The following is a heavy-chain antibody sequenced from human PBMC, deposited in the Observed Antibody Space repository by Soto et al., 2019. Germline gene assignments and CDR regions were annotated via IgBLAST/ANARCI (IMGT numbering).Heavy chain of an antibody. CDR3: AKGRYFDWLPNGYYYYYGMDV. CDR1: GFTFDDYA. D-gene: IGHD3-9*01. CDR2: ISWNSGSI. Sequence: GGSLRLSCAASGFTFDDYAMHWVRQAPGKGLGWVSGISWNSGSIGYADSVKGRFTIYRDNAKNSLYLQMNSLRAEDTALYYCAKGRYFDWLPNGYYYYYGMDVCGQGTTVTVSS. J-gene: IGHJ6*02. V-gene: IGHV3-9*01.